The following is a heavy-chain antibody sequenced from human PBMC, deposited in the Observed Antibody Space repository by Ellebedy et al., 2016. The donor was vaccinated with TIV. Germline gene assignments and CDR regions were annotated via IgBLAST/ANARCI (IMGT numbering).Heavy chain of an antibody. D-gene: IGHD1/OR15-1a*01. CDR1: GFIFSDYY. V-gene: IGHV3-11*01. Sequence: GGSLRLSCAASGFIFSDYYMIWIRQAPGKGLECVSYISSSGSPIYYADSVRGRFTIPRDNAKNSLDLQMNSLRAEDTAVYFCARDTRFIDQQHNWFDPWGQGTLVTVSS. CDR3: ARDTRFIDQQHNWFDP. CDR2: ISSSGSPI. J-gene: IGHJ5*02.